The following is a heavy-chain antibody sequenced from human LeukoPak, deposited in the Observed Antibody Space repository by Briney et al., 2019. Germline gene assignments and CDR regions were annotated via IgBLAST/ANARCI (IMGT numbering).Heavy chain of an antibody. D-gene: IGHD3-16*01. V-gene: IGHV3-23*01. J-gene: IGHJ4*02. CDR1: GFTFSSYA. CDR2: ISGSGGST. Sequence: GGSLRLSRAASGFTFSSYAMSWVRQAPGKGLEWVSAISGSGGSTYYADPVKGRFTISRDNSKNTLYLQMNSLRAEDTAVYYGAKGLGEATAYDFDYWGQGTLVTVSS. CDR3: AKGLGEATAYDFDY.